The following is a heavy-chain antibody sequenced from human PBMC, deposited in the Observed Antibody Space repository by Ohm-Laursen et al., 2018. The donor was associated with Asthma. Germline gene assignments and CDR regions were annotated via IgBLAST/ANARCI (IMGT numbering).Heavy chain of an antibody. CDR1: GFTFSSYA. Sequence: SLRLSCTASGFTFSSYAMSWVRQAPGKGLEWVSTISGSGDSTYYADSVKGRFTISRDNSENTLYLQMNSLRAEDTAVYYCAKSNGDYNYFDYWGQGTLVTVSS. V-gene: IGHV3-23*01. CDR3: AKSNGDYNYFDY. CDR2: ISGSGDST. J-gene: IGHJ4*02. D-gene: IGHD4-17*01.